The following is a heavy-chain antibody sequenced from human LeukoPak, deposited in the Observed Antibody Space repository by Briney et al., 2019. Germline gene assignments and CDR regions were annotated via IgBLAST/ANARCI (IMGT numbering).Heavy chain of an antibody. CDR3: ARTLSDSGLSY. D-gene: IGHD3/OR15-3a*01. CDR1: GYTFTSYY. V-gene: IGHV1-24*01. CDR2: FDPEDGET. J-gene: IGHJ4*02. Sequence: GASVKVSCKASGYTFTSYYMHWVRQAPGQGLEWMGGFDPEDGETIYAQKFQGRVTMTEDTSTDTAFMELSNLRSEDTAVYYCARTLSDSGLSYWGQGTLVTVSS.